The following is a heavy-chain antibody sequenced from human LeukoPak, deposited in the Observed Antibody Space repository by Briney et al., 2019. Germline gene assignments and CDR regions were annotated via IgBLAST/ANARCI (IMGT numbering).Heavy chain of an antibody. Sequence: PGGSLRLSCAASKFTFSNYAMHWVRQAPGKGLEWVSAINGSGGSTYDADSVKGRFTISRDNSKNTLYLQMNSLRAEDTAVYYCAKLSKPVSWLPIQLGYFDYWGQGTLVTVSS. J-gene: IGHJ4*02. D-gene: IGHD5-18*01. CDR3: AKLSKPVSWLPIQLGYFDY. CDR2: INGSGGST. CDR1: KFTFSNYA. V-gene: IGHV3-23*01.